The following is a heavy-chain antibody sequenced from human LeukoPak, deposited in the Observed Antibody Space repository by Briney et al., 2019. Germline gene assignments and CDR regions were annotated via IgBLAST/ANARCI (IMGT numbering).Heavy chain of an antibody. Sequence: GASVKVSCKASGGTFSSHAISWVRQAPGQGLEWMGRIIPIFGTANYAQKFQGRVTITTDESTSTAYMELSSLRSEDTAVYYCARDGGDFWSGYYGYWGQGTLVTVSS. CDR1: GGTFSSHA. CDR3: ARDGGDFWSGYYGY. J-gene: IGHJ4*02. V-gene: IGHV1-69*05. D-gene: IGHD3-3*01. CDR2: IIPIFGTA.